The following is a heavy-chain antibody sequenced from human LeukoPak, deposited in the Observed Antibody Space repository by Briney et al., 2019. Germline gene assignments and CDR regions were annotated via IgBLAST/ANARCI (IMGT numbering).Heavy chain of an antibody. CDR1: GGSISSYY. V-gene: IGHV4-59*01. J-gene: IGHJ4*02. Sequence: PETLSLTCTVSGGSISSYYWSWIRQPPGKGLEWIGYIYYSGSTNYNPSLKSRVTISVDTSKNQFSLRLNSVTAADTAVYYCARLRGNYFPDYWGQGTLVTVSS. CDR3: ARLRGNYFPDY. CDR2: IYYSGST. D-gene: IGHD4-11*01.